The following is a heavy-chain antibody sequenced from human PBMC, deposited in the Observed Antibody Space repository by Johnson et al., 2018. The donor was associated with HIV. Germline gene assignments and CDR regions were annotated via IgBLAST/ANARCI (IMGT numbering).Heavy chain of an antibody. CDR2: IYSGGST. D-gene: IGHD4-17*01. Sequence: VQLVESGGGLIQPGGSLRLSCAAYGFTVSSNYMSWVRQAPGKGLEWVSVIYSGGSTYNADSVKGRFTISRDNSKNTLYLQMNSRRAEDTAVYYCARETDYGPPNAFDIWGQGTMVTVSS. CDR1: GFTVSSNY. V-gene: IGHV3-53*01. CDR3: ARETDYGPPNAFDI. J-gene: IGHJ3*02.